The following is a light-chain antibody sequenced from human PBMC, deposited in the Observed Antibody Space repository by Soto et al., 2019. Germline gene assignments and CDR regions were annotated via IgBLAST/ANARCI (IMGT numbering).Light chain of an antibody. CDR2: TAS. Sequence: DIQMTQSPSSLSASVGDGVTITCRTSQPISDYLNWYQQKPGKAPTLLIYTASNLQSGVPSRFSGSGSGTHFTLTISSLQPEDFATYYCQQSYSTPITFGQGTRLEI. CDR1: QPISDY. V-gene: IGKV1-39*01. CDR3: QQSYSTPIT. J-gene: IGKJ5*01.